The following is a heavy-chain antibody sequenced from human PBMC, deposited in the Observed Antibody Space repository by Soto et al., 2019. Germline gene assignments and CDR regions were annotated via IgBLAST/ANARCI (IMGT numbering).Heavy chain of an antibody. CDR3: ARGNTAHADY. CDR1: GYIFTSYA. J-gene: IGHJ4*02. CDR2: INAGNGNT. V-gene: IGHV1-3*01. Sequence: ASVKVSCKTSGYIFTSYAMHWVRQAPGQRPEWMGWINAGNGNTKYAQNLLDRVTFTRDTSASTVYMELTSLRSDDTAVYYCARGNTAHADYWGQGTLVTVSS. D-gene: IGHD2-2*01.